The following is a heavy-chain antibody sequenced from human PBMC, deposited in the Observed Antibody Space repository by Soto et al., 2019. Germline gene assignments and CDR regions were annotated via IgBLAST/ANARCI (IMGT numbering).Heavy chain of an antibody. CDR1: TFTFTDFW. D-gene: IGHD2-2*01. CDR3: ARDNVASSNYYYYGMDV. J-gene: IGHJ6*02. V-gene: IGHV3-7*01. CDR2: IKQDGSEK. Sequence: GGSLRLSCAASTFTFTDFWMTWVRQAPGKGLEWVANIKQDGSEKYYVDSVKGRFTISRGNAKNSLYLQMNSLRAEDTAVYYCARDNVASSNYYYYGMDVWGQGTTVTVSS.